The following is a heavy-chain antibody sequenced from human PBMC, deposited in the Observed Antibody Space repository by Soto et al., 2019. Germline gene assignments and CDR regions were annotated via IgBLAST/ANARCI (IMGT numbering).Heavy chain of an antibody. J-gene: IGHJ3*02. CDR3: ARALSGWDAFDI. CDR1: GFTFSSYA. CDR2: ISYDGSNK. D-gene: IGHD6-19*01. Sequence: GWSLRLSCAASGFTFSSYAMHWVRQAPGKGLEWVAVISYDGSNKYYADSVEGRFTISRDNSKNTLYLQMNSLRAEDTAVYYCARALSGWDAFDIWGQGTMVTLS. V-gene: IGHV3-30-3*01.